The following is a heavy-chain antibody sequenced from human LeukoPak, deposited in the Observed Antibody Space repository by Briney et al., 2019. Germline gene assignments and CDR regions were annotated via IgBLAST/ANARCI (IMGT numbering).Heavy chain of an antibody. V-gene: IGHV4-39*07. CDR3: ARDHLIVVPDGWWFDP. J-gene: IGHJ5*02. CDR1: GGSISSSSYY. Sequence: PSETLSLTCTVSGGSISSSSYYWGWIRQPPGKGLEWIGSIYYSGSTYYNPSLTSRVTISVDTSKNQFSLKLSSVTAADTAVYYCARDHLIVVPDGWWFDPWGQGTLVTVSS. CDR2: IYYSGST. D-gene: IGHD2-21*01.